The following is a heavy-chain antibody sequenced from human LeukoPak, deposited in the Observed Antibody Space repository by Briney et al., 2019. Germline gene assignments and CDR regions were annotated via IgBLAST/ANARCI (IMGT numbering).Heavy chain of an antibody. CDR2: IKPSSGRT. J-gene: IGHJ6*03. Sequence: ASVKVSCKASGYTFISYYMHWVRQAPGQGLEWMGIIKPSSGRTSYAQKFQGRVTMTRDTSTSTVYMELSSLRSEDTVVYYCARDGRFLEWLEEVVRGYYMDVWGKGTTVTVSS. CDR1: GYTFISYY. D-gene: IGHD3-3*01. V-gene: IGHV1-46*01. CDR3: ARDGRFLEWLEEVVRGYYMDV.